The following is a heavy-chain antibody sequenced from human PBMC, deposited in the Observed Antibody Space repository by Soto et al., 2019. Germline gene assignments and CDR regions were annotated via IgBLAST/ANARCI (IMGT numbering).Heavy chain of an antibody. CDR2: INHSGST. D-gene: IGHD2-8*02. CDR1: GGSFGGYD. J-gene: IGHJ4*02. V-gene: IGHV4-34*01. CDR3: ARDKITGLFDY. Sequence: TSETLCLTCGVYGGSFGGYDGSWIRQPPGTGLEWIGEINHSGSTNYNPSLKSRVTISVDTSKNQFSLKLTSVTAADTAVYYCARDKITGLFDYWGQGTLVTVSS.